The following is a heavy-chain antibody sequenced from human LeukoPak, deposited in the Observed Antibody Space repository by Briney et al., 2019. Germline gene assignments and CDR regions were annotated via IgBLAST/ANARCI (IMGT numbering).Heavy chain of an antibody. CDR1: GYTFISYY. Sequence: ASVKVSCKASGYTFISYYMHWVRQAPGQGLEWMGIINPSAGSTSYAQKFQGRVTMTRDTSTSTVYMELSSLRSEDTAVYYCARDRVPSGYAYYYYGMDVWGQGTTVTVSS. J-gene: IGHJ6*02. D-gene: IGHD3-22*01. CDR3: ARDRVPSGYAYYYYGMDV. CDR2: INPSAGST. V-gene: IGHV1-46*01.